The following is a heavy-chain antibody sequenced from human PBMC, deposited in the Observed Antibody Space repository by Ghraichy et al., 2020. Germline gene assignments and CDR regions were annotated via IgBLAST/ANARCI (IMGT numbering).Heavy chain of an antibody. Sequence: GGSLRLSCAATGFTFSNYAMSWVRQAPGKGLEWVSSISGNAVNTYYADSVMGRFTISRDSSKSTVFLQMNSLRAEDTALYYCAKRGEGGTRMGQWYFDLWGRGTLVTVSS. V-gene: IGHV3-23*01. J-gene: IGHJ2*01. CDR3: AKRGEGGTRMGQWYFDL. CDR2: ISGNAVNT. CDR1: GFTFSNYA. D-gene: IGHD1/OR15-1a*01.